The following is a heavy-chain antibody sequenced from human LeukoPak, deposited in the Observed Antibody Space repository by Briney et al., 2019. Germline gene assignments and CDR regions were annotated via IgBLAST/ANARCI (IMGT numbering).Heavy chain of an antibody. D-gene: IGHD5-18*01. J-gene: IGHJ6*02. Sequence: PGGSLRLSCAASGFSFDDYAMHWVRQAPGKGLEWVSLISGDSHSTFYADSVKGRFTICRDNSKNSLYLQMNSLRNDDTALYYCARDTEGYIYGYYYYGMDVWGQGTTVTVSS. V-gene: IGHV3-43*02. CDR2: ISGDSHST. CDR3: ARDTEGYIYGYYYYGMDV. CDR1: GFSFDDYA.